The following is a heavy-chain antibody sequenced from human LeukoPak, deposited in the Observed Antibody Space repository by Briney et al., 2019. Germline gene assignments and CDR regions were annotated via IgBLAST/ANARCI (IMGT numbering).Heavy chain of an antibody. Sequence: ASVKVSCKASGYTFTNYYFHWVRQAPGQGLECMGIINPSGGSTSYAQKFQGRVTMTRDTSTSTVYMKLSSLRSEDTAVYYCAREIGPIQLHLWGSAFDYWGQGTLVTVSS. CDR2: INPSGGST. CDR3: AREIGPIQLHLWGSAFDY. J-gene: IGHJ4*02. D-gene: IGHD5-18*01. CDR1: GYTFTNYY. V-gene: IGHV1-46*01.